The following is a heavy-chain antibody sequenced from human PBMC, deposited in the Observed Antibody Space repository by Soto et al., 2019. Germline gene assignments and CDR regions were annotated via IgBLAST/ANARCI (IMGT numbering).Heavy chain of an antibody. Sequence: ASVKVSCKASGFTFTSSAVQWVRQARGQRLEWIGWIVVGSGNTNYAQKFQERVTITRDMSTSTAYMELSSLRSEDTAVYYCAAGVYSSSWFYPEPFDYWGQGTLVTVSS. V-gene: IGHV1-58*01. J-gene: IGHJ4*02. CDR2: IVVGSGNT. D-gene: IGHD6-13*01. CDR3: AAGVYSSSWFYPEPFDY. CDR1: GFTFTSSA.